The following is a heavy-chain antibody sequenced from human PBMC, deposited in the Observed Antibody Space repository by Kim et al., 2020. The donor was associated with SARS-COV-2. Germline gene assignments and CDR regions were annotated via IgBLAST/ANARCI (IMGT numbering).Heavy chain of an antibody. CDR2: INPDGRTT. CDR1: GFSFSSYW. D-gene: IGHD5-18*01. CDR3: ATGGTTATAMGHEY. J-gene: IGHJ4*02. V-gene: IGHV3-74*01. Sequence: GGSLRLSCAASGFSFSSYWMHWVRQGPGKGLMWVAHINPDGRTTNYADSVKGRFTISRDNAKNTVYLQLNSLTAEDTAVYYCATGGTTATAMGHEYWGRGTLVPVSS.